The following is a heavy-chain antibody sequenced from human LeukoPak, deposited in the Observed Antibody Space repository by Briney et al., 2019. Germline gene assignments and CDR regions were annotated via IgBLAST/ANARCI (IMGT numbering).Heavy chain of an antibody. D-gene: IGHD6-19*01. V-gene: IGHV3-30*18. Sequence: PGGSLRLSCAASGFTFSDYYMSWIRQAPGKGLEWVAVISYDGSNKYYGDSVKGRFTISRDNSKNTLYLQMNSLRAEDTAVYYCAKDFNKGQWVSDYWGQGTLVTVSS. J-gene: IGHJ4*02. CDR1: GFTFSDYY. CDR3: AKDFNKGQWVSDY. CDR2: ISYDGSNK.